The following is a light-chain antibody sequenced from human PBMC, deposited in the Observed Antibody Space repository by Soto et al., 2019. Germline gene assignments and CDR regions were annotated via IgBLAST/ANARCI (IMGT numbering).Light chain of an antibody. CDR2: AAS. J-gene: IGKJ4*01. V-gene: IGKV1-27*01. Sequence: DIQMTQSPSSLSASVGDRVTITCRASQDIINYLAWYQQKPGKVPKLLIYAASTLQSGVPSRFSGSGSGTDFTLTISSLQPADVAIYYCQKYNGASRTFCGGTKVEIK. CDR3: QKYNGASRT. CDR1: QDIINY.